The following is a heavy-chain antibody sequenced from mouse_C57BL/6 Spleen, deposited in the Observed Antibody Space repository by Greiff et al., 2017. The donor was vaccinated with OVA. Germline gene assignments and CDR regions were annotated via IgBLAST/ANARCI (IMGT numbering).Heavy chain of an antibody. J-gene: IGHJ2*01. V-gene: IGHV1-19*01. CDR3: ARRGYDYEGYYFDY. Sequence: EVQLQQSGPVLVKPGASVKMSCKASGYTFTDYYMNWVKQSHGKSLEWIGVINPYNGGTSYNQKFKGKATLTVDKSSSTAYMELNSLTSEDSAVYYCARRGYDYEGYYFDYWGQGTTLTVSS. D-gene: IGHD2-4*01. CDR2: INPYNGGT. CDR1: GYTFTDYY.